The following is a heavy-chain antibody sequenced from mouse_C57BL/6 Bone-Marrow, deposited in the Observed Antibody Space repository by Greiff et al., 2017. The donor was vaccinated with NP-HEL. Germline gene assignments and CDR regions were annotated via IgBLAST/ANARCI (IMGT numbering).Heavy chain of an antibody. J-gene: IGHJ1*03. CDR3: ARGRYYYGSSHWYFDV. CDR2: ISYDGSN. D-gene: IGHD1-1*01. CDR1: GYSITSGYY. Sequence: EVQLQESGPGLVKPSQSLSLTCSVTGYSITSGYYWNWIRQFPGNKLEWMGYISYDGSNNYNPSLKNRISITRDTSKNQFFLKLNSVTTEDTATYYCARGRYYYGSSHWYFDVWGTGTTVTVSS. V-gene: IGHV3-6*01.